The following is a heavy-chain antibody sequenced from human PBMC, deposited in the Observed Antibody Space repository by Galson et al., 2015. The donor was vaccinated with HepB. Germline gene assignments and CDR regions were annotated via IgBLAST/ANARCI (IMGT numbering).Heavy chain of an antibody. CDR3: ASRRGRGYSYGSQYYFDY. CDR2: IIPIFDTA. J-gene: IGHJ4*02. V-gene: IGHV1-69*13. CDR1: GGTFSSYA. D-gene: IGHD5-18*01. Sequence: SVKVSCKASGGTFSSYAISWVRQAPGQGLEWMGGIIPIFDTANYAQKFQGRVTITADESTSTAYMELSSLRSEDTAVYYCASRRGRGYSYGSQYYFDYWGQGTLVTVSS.